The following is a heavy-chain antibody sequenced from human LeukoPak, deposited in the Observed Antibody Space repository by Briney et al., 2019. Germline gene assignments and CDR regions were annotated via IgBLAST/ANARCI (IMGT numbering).Heavy chain of an antibody. D-gene: IGHD6-13*01. V-gene: IGHV4-34*01. J-gene: IGHJ4*02. CDR2: INHSGST. CDR3: ARVGSSWAERIYYFDY. Sequence: SETLSLTCAVYGGSFSGYYWSWIRQPPGKGLEWIGEINHSGSTNYNPSLKSRVTISVDTSKNQFSLKLSSVTAADTAVYYCARVGSSWAERIYYFDYWGQGTLVTVSS. CDR1: GGSFSGYY.